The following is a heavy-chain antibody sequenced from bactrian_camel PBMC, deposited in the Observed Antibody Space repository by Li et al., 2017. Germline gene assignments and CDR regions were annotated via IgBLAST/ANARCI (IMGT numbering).Heavy chain of an antibody. D-gene: IGHD2*01. J-gene: IGHJ4*01. CDR2: IAGDGRT. Sequence: HVQLVESGGGSVQAGGFLRLSCVASGYTLPMNMGWFRRLPGQEREGVAAIAGDGRTNYANSVRGRFTISRDGAKNIIRLQMDSLAPDDTATYYCAADLVTDASSLFETDYYYWGQGTQVTVS. CDR3: AADLVTDASSLFETDYYY. CDR1: GYTLPMN. V-gene: IGHV3S53*01.